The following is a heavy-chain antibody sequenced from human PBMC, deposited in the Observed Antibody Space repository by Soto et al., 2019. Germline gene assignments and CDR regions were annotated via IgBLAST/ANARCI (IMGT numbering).Heavy chain of an antibody. CDR3: AIVYGELLPYYYYDYGMDV. CDR2: IRAYNGNT. CDR1: GYTFTSYG. D-gene: IGHD1-26*01. J-gene: IGHJ6*02. Sequence: QVQLVQSGAEVMKPGASVKVSCKASGYTFTSYGISWVRQAPGQGLGWMGWIRAYNGNTNYAQKLQGRVTMTTDTSTSTAYMELRSLRSDDTAVYYWAIVYGELLPYYYYDYGMDVWGQGTTVTVSS. V-gene: IGHV1-18*01.